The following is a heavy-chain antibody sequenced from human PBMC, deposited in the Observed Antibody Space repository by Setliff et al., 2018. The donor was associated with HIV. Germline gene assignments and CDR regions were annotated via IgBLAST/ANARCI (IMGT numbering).Heavy chain of an antibody. D-gene: IGHD3-3*01. CDR1: GYTFTSYG. CDR2: ISAYNGNT. Sequence: ASVKVSCKASGYTFTSYGISWVRQAPGQGLEWMGWISAYNGNTHYAQRLQGRVTMTTDTSTRTAYMELRSLGSDDTAVYYCARQFLDWSNDYYSRYYMDVWGKGTTVTVSS. V-gene: IGHV1-18*01. CDR3: ARQFLDWSNDYYSRYYMDV. J-gene: IGHJ6*03.